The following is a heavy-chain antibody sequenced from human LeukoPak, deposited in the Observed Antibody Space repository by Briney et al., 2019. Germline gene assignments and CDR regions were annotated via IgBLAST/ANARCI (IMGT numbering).Heavy chain of an antibody. V-gene: IGHV3-66*01. CDR1: GFTVSSNY. Sequence: GGSLRLSCAASGFTVSSNYMSWVRQAPGEGLEWVSVIYSGGSTYYADSVKGRFTISRDNSKNTLYLQMNSLRAEDTAVYYCATPPVGVVGATSDYWGQGTLVTVSS. CDR2: IYSGGST. J-gene: IGHJ4*02. CDR3: ATPPVGVVGATSDY. D-gene: IGHD1-26*01.